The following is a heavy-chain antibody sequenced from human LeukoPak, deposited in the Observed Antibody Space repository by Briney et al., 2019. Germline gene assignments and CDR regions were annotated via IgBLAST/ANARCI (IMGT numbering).Heavy chain of an antibody. D-gene: IGHD6-19*01. V-gene: IGHV3-23*01. CDR1: GFSFSTYA. CDR3: GKPAKYWLVRGNGVDV. CDR2: IDAGGGDT. J-gene: IGHJ6*02. Sequence: GGSQRLSCAASGFSFSTYAMTWVRQAPGKGLEWVASIDAGGGDTYHSDSVKGRFTISRDNSMNTLYLQMNSLRADDTAVYYCGKPAKYWLVRGNGVDVWGQGTTVTVSS.